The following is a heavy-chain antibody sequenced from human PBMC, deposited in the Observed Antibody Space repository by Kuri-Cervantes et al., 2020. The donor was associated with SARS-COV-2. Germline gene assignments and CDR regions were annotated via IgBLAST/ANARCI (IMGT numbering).Heavy chain of an antibody. CDR3: ARADSSSRPYWDYYYYGMDV. J-gene: IGHJ6*02. D-gene: IGHD6-13*01. CDR2: SSYSGTT. CDR1: GGSIKSSSYH. Sequence: SETLSLTCTVSGGSIKSSSYHWGWIRQSPGKGLEWIGTSSYSGTTFYNPSLKSRVTMSVDTSKNQFSLKLSSVTAADTAVYYCARADSSSRPYWDYYYYGMDVWGQGTTVTVYS. V-gene: IGHV4-39*07.